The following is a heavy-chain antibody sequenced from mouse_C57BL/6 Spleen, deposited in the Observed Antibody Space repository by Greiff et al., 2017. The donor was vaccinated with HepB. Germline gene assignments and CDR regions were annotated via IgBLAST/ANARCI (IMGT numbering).Heavy chain of an antibody. J-gene: IGHJ2*01. Sequence: EVHLVESGGGLVKPGGSLKLSCAASGFTFSDYGMHWVRQAPEKGLEWVAYISSGSSTIYYADTVKGRFTISRDNAKNTLFLQMTSLRSEDTAMYYCARDDYDVLDYWGQGTTLTVSS. V-gene: IGHV5-17*01. CDR2: ISSGSSTI. D-gene: IGHD2-4*01. CDR3: ARDDYDVLDY. CDR1: GFTFSDYG.